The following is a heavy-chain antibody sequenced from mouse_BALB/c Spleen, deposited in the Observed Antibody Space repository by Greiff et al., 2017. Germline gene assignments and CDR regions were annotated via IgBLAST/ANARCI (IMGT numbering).Heavy chain of an antibody. Sequence: EVQVVESGGGLVQPGGSLKLSCAASGFTFSSYGMSWVRQTPDKRLELVATINSNGGSTYYPDSVKGRFTISRDNAKNTLYLQMSSLKSEDTAMYYCARERNDYDGFAYWGQGTLVTVSA. CDR2: INSNGGST. D-gene: IGHD2-4*01. J-gene: IGHJ3*01. V-gene: IGHV5-6-3*01. CDR3: ARERNDYDGFAY. CDR1: GFTFSSYG.